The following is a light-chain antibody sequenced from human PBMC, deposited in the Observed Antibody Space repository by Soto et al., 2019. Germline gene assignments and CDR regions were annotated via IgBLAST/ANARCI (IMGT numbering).Light chain of an antibody. CDR2: DAS. CDR3: QQRSNWSPYT. J-gene: IGKJ2*01. Sequence: EIVLTQSPATLSLSPGERATLSCRASQSVSSYLAWYQQKPGQAPRLLIYDASTRDTGIPARFSGSGSGTDFTLTISSLEHEDFAAYYCQQRSNWSPYTFGQGTKLEIK. V-gene: IGKV3-11*01. CDR1: QSVSSY.